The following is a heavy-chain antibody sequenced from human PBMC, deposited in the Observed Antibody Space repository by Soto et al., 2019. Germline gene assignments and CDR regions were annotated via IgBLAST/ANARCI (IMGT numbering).Heavy chain of an antibody. D-gene: IGHD3-22*01. Sequence: EVQLVESGGGLVQPGGSLRLSCAASGFTFSNYAMNFVRQAPGKGLEWVSYISSTSYTIYYADSVKGRFTISRDNAKNSLYLQMSSLRAKDTSIYYCVRDYFYETGGVLYYWGQGTLVTVSS. CDR3: VRDYFYETGGVLYY. V-gene: IGHV3-48*01. J-gene: IGHJ4*02. CDR2: ISSTSYTI. CDR1: GFTFSNYA.